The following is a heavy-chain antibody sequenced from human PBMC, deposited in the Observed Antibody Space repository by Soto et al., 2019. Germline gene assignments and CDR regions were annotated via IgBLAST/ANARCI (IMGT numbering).Heavy chain of an antibody. Sequence: SVKVSCKASGYTFTSYGISWVRQAPGQGLEWMGWISAYNGNTNYAQKLQGRVTMTTDTSTSTAYMELRSLRSDDTAVYYCARDRYGSGSYYGEGYWGQGTLVTVSS. CDR2: ISAYNGNT. CDR1: GYTFTSYG. J-gene: IGHJ4*02. CDR3: ARDRYGSGSYYGEGY. V-gene: IGHV1-18*01. D-gene: IGHD3-10*01.